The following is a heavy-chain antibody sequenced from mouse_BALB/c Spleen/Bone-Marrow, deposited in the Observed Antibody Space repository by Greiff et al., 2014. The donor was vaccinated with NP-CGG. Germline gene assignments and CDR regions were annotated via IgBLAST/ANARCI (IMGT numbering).Heavy chain of an antibody. V-gene: IGHV1S81*02. J-gene: IGHJ4*01. CDR3: TRSRRAMDH. Sequence: VKLVESGAELVKPGASVKLSCKASGYTFTSYYMCWVKQRPGQGLEWIGEINPSNGGTNFNEKLKSKATLTVDKSSSTAYMSLSSLTSEDSAVYYCTRSRRAMDHWGQGTSVTVSS. D-gene: IGHD2-12*01. CDR2: INPSNGGT. CDR1: GYTFTSYY.